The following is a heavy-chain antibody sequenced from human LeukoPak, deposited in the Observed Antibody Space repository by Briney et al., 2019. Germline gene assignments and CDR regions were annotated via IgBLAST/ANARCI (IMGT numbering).Heavy chain of an antibody. CDR3: ARGYYDILTGYSY. D-gene: IGHD3-9*01. Sequence: GGSLRLSCAASGFIFSTYTMNWVRQAPGKGLEWVSYISSGSTTIYYADSVKGRFTISRDNAKNSLYLQMISLRPEDTAIYYCARGYYDILTGYSYWGQGTLVTVSS. J-gene: IGHJ4*02. CDR2: ISSGSTTI. CDR1: GFIFSTYT. V-gene: IGHV3-48*01.